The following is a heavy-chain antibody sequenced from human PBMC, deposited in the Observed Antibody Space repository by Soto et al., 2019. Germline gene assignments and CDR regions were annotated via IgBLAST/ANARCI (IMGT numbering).Heavy chain of an antibody. Sequence: QVQLVQSGAEVKKPGASVKVSCKASGYTFTSYDINWVRQATGQGLEWMGWMNPNSGNTGYAQKFQGRVTMTRNTSXSTAYMELSSLGSEDTAVYYCARERSAAGTGWFDPWGQGTLVTVSS. V-gene: IGHV1-8*01. CDR3: ARERSAAGTGWFDP. CDR1: GYTFTSYD. D-gene: IGHD6-13*01. CDR2: MNPNSGNT. J-gene: IGHJ5*02.